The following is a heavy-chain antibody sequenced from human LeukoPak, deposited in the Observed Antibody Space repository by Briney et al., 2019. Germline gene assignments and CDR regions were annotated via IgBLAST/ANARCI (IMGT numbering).Heavy chain of an antibody. V-gene: IGHV1-24*01. CDR1: GYTLTELS. Sequence: GASVKVSCKVSGYTLTELSMHWVRQAPGKGLEWMGGFDPEDGETIYAQKFQGRVTMTRDTSISTAYMELSSLTSEDTAVYYCATELRWKDHWGQGTLVTVPS. CDR3: ATELRWKDH. CDR2: FDPEDGET. D-gene: IGHD4-23*01. J-gene: IGHJ4*02.